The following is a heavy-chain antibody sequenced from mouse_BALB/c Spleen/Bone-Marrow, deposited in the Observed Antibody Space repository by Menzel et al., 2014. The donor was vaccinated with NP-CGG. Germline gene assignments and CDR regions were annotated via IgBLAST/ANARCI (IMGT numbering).Heavy chain of an antibody. CDR2: IDPANGNT. CDR3: ASYYYCSAWFAY. CDR1: GFNIKDTY. Sequence: VQLQQSGAELVKPGASVKLSCTASGFNIKDTYMHWVKQRPEQGLEWIGRIDPANGNTKYDPKFQGKATITADTSSNTAYLQLSSLTSEDTAVYYCASYYYCSAWFAYWGQGTLVTVSA. V-gene: IGHV14-3*02. D-gene: IGHD1-1*01. J-gene: IGHJ3*01.